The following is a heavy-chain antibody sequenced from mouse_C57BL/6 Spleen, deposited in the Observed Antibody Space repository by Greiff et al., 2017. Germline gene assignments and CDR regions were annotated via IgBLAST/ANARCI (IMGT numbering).Heavy chain of an antibody. V-gene: IGHV1-69*01. D-gene: IGHD2-2*01. J-gene: IGHJ2*01. CDR1: GYTFTSYW. CDR2: LDPSDSYT. CDR3: ARGYYGLSHYFDY. Sequence: QVQLQQPGAELVMPGASVKLSCKASGYTFTSYWMHWVKQRPGQGLEWIGELDPSDSYTNYNQKFKGKSTLTVDKSSSTAYMQLSSLTSEDSAVYYCARGYYGLSHYFDYWGQGTTLTVSS.